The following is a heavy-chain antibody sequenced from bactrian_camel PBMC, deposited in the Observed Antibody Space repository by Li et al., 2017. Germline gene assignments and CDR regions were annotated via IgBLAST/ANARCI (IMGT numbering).Heavy chain of an antibody. Sequence: DVQLVESGGGLVQPGGSLRLACVASEFTFSGYGMRWVRQAPGKGVEWVSQISSLGATKRYADSVNGRFTISRDNAKNMMYLQMNSLKPEDTAVYYCVRHNTRTDTYSQPESQGTQVTVS. CDR2: ISSLGATK. CDR1: EFTFSGYG. D-gene: IGHD1*01. V-gene: IGHV3S40*01. J-gene: IGHJ4*01.